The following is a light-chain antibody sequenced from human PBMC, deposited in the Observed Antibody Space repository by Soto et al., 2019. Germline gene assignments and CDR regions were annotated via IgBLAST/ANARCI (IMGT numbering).Light chain of an antibody. Sequence: EIVLTQSPGTLSLSPGERATLSCRASQSVSNNYLAWYQQKPGQAPRLLIYGASNRATGIADRFSGSGSGTDFNLTISKLEPEDFAVYYSQQYGNSGTFGQGTKVDIK. J-gene: IGKJ1*01. CDR2: GAS. V-gene: IGKV3-20*01. CDR1: QSVSNNY. CDR3: QQYGNSGT.